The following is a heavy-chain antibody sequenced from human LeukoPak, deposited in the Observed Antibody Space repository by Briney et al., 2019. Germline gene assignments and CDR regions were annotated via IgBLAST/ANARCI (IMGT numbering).Heavy chain of an antibody. CDR1: GGPFSGYF. D-gene: IGHD3-10*01. J-gene: IGHJ4*02. V-gene: IGHV4-34*01. Sequence: SETLSLTCAVSGGPFSGYFWSWIRQSSGKGLEWIGEIHNSGTTNYNPSLNSRVTISEDTSKNQFYLNLSSVTAADTAVYYCARRYYYNLGSFPFDFWGQGPWSPSPQ. CDR2: IHNSGTT. CDR3: ARRYYYNLGSFPFDF.